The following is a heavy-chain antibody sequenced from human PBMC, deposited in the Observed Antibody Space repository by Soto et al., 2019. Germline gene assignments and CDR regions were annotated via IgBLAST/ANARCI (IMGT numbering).Heavy chain of an antibody. CDR1: GYTFTNYA. Sequence: ASVKVSCKASGYTFTNYAMHWVRQAPGQRLEWMGWINAGNGNTKYSQKFQGRVTMTRDTSTSTVYMELSSLRSEDTAVYYCARDQIEGITMIVDFDYWGQGTLVTVSS. CDR2: INAGNGNT. D-gene: IGHD3-22*01. CDR3: ARDQIEGITMIVDFDY. V-gene: IGHV1-3*01. J-gene: IGHJ4*02.